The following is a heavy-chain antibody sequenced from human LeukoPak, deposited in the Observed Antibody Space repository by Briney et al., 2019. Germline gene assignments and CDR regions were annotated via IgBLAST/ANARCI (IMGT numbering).Heavy chain of an antibody. Sequence: GGSLRLSCTASGFTFSIYSMNWVRQAPGKGLEWLSSIRSSSNSIYYADSVKGRFTVSRDNSKNTLYLQMNSLRAEDTAVYYCANPSSGYYQWGQGTLVTVSS. CDR3: ANPSSGYYQ. CDR1: GFTFSIYS. J-gene: IGHJ4*02. CDR2: IRSSSNSI. D-gene: IGHD3-22*01. V-gene: IGHV3-21*04.